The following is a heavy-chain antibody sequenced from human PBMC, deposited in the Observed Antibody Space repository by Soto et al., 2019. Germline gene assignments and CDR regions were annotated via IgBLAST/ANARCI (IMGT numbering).Heavy chain of an antibody. Sequence: PSETLSLTCTVSGGSISSSSYYWGWIRQPPGKGLEWIGSIYYSGSTYYNPSLKSRVTISVDTSKNQFSLKLSSVTAADTAVYYCARLEDSFNWFDPWGQGTRVTVSS. CDR3: ARLEDSFNWFDP. V-gene: IGHV4-39*01. D-gene: IGHD2-15*01. J-gene: IGHJ5*02. CDR1: GGSISSSSYY. CDR2: IYYSGST.